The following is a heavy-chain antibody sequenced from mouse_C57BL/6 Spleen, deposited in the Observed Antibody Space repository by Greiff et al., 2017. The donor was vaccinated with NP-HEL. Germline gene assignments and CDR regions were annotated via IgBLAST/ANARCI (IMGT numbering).Heavy chain of an antibody. CDR1: GYSFTGYY. Sequence: EVQVVESGPELVKPGASVKISCKASGYSFTGYYMHWVKQSSEKSLEWIGEINPSTGGTSYNQKFKGKATLTVDKSSSTAYMQLKSLTSEDSAVYYCARSLIYYDYDGFDYWGQGTTLTVSS. J-gene: IGHJ2*01. CDR2: INPSTGGT. D-gene: IGHD2-4*01. CDR3: ARSLIYYDYDGFDY. V-gene: IGHV1-43*01.